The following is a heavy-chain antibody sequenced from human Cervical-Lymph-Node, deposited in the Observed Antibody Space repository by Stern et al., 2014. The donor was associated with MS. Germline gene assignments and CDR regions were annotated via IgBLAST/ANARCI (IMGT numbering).Heavy chain of an antibody. CDR2: INPSTGSS. V-gene: IGHV1-46*01. D-gene: IGHD2-21*01. Sequence: QVQLVQSGPEVKKPGASVRVSCKASGYTFTSQYMHWVRQAPGQGLEWMGLINPSTGSSIYAQRFQGRVAMTRDTSSTTVYLELSSLTSEETALYYCARDVARKYYFDSWGQGTLVTVSS. CDR1: GYTFTSQY. CDR3: ARDVARKYYFDS. J-gene: IGHJ4*02.